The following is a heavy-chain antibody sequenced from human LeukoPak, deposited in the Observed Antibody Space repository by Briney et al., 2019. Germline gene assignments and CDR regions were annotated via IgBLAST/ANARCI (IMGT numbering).Heavy chain of an antibody. CDR1: GYRFTSDG. V-gene: IGHV1-18*04. J-gene: IGHJ5*02. CDR2: ISPYNGYT. Sequence: GASVKVSCKASGYRFTSDGITWVRQAPGQGLEWMGWISPYNGYTKYAENLQGRVTMTADTSTSTAFLELRYLRFDDTAVYYCARDHYADCFRWFDPWGQGTLVTVSS. D-gene: IGHD2-21*02. CDR3: ARDHYADCFRWFDP.